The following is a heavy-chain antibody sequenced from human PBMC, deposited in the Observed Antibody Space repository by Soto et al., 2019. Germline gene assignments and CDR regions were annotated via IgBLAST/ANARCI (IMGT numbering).Heavy chain of an antibody. CDR2: ISWDGGST. CDR1: GFTFDDYT. D-gene: IGHD2-2*01. V-gene: IGHV3-43*01. J-gene: IGHJ6*02. Sequence: GGSLRLSCAASGFTFDDYTMHWVRQAPGKGLEWVSLISWDGGSTYYADSVKGRFTISRDNSKNSLYLQMNSLRTEDTALYYCAKDHVVVVPAAHPSSGGDYYYGMDVWGQGTTVTVSS. CDR3: AKDHVVVVPAAHPSSGGDYYYGMDV.